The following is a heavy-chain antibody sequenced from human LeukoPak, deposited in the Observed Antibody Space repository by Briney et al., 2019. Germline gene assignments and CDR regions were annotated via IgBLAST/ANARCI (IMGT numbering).Heavy chain of an antibody. Sequence: PSETLSLTCTVSGGSISSGGYYWSWIRQPPGKGLEWIGEINHSGSTNYNPSLKSRVTISVDTSKNQFSLKLSSVTAADTAVYYCARGKASIDYWGQGTLVTVSS. J-gene: IGHJ4*02. CDR1: GGSISSGGYY. CDR2: INHSGST. CDR3: ARGKASIDY. V-gene: IGHV4-39*07.